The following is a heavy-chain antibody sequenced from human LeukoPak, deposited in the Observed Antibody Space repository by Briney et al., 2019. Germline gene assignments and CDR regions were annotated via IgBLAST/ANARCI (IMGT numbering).Heavy chain of an antibody. J-gene: IGHJ4*02. D-gene: IGHD6-19*01. CDR1: GFTFTGYC. Sequence: ASVKVSCKASGFTFTGYCMHWVRQAPGQGLEWMGWINPNSGGTNYAQKVQGSVTMTRDTSVSTAYMELSRLTSDDTAVYYCASVPYSRGWYVIDYWGQGTLVTVSS. CDR2: INPNSGGT. CDR3: ASVPYSRGWYVIDY. V-gene: IGHV1-2*02.